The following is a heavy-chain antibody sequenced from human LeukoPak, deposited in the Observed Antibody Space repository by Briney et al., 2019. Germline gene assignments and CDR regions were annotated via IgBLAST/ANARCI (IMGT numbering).Heavy chain of an antibody. Sequence: PGGSLRLSCAASGFSFSSYSMNWVRQAPGKGLEWVSYITSGSSTIYYADSVKGRFTIWSDNDKNSLYLQINSLRDEDTAVYYCARGDRMDVWGQGTMVTVSS. CDR2: ITSGSSTI. CDR3: ARGDRMDV. V-gene: IGHV3-48*02. CDR1: GFSFSSYS. J-gene: IGHJ6*02. D-gene: IGHD2-21*01.